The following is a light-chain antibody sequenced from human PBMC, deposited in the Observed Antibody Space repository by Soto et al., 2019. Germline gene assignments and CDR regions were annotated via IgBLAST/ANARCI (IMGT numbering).Light chain of an antibody. V-gene: IGKV1-5*01. CDR1: QSVSGW. CDR2: DAS. J-gene: IGKJ3*01. CDR3: QEYQTFSGK. Sequence: KSAEYATSVYLAGGRTITKNCRASQSVSGWLAWYQQKPGEAPKLLIYDASALPRGVPSRFSGSGSGTKFTLTIASLQPDDFATYYCQEYQTFSGKFGPGTSVDIK.